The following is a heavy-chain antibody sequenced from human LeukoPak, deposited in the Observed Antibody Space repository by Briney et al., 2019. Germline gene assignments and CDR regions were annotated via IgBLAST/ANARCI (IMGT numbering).Heavy chain of an antibody. Sequence: SGTLSLTCSVSGGSISSYSWSWIRQPPGKGLEWIGYIYHSGSTYYNPPLKSRVTISVDRSKNQFSLKLSSVTAADTAVYYCARGGCSGGSCYPGPFDYWGQGTLVTVSS. CDR2: IYHSGST. D-gene: IGHD2-15*01. V-gene: IGHV4-30-2*01. J-gene: IGHJ4*02. CDR3: ARGGCSGGSCYPGPFDY. CDR1: GGSISSYS.